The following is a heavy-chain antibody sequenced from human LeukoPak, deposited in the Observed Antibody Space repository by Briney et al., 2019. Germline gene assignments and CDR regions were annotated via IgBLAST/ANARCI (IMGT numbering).Heavy chain of an antibody. D-gene: IGHD6-19*01. CDR1: GFTFSTYS. CDR3: AKDVVPDSGWDLDY. J-gene: IGHJ4*02. CDR2: IYPSGDST. V-gene: IGHV3-23*01. Sequence: GGSLRLSCAASGFTFSTYSMTWVRQGPGKGLEWVSSIYPSGDSTFYADSVKGRFTISRDNSKNTLYLQMSSLRTEDTAIYYCAKDVVPDSGWDLDYWGQRTLVTVSS.